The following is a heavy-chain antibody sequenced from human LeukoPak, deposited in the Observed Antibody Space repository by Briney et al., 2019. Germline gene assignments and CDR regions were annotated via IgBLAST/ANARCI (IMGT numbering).Heavy chain of an antibody. V-gene: IGHV4-61*02. Sequence: SQTLSLTCTVSGGSISSGSYYWSRIRQPAGKGLEWIGRIYTSGSTNYDPSLKSRVTISVDTSKNQFSLKLSSVTAADTAVYYCARNGGDYVPSHAFDIWGQGTMVTVSS. J-gene: IGHJ3*02. CDR1: GGSISSGSYY. D-gene: IGHD4-17*01. CDR3: ARNGGDYVPSHAFDI. CDR2: IYTSGST.